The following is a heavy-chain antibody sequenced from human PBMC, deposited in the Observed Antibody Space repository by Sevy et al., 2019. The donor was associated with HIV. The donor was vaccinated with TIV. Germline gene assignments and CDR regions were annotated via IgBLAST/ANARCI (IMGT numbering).Heavy chain of an antibody. J-gene: IGHJ4*02. CDR3: ARDYAYCSGGSCYYYFDY. CDR1: GFTFSSYA. V-gene: IGHV3-30*04. Sequence: LSLTCAASGFTFSSYAMHWVRQAPGKGLEWVAVISYDGSNKYYADSVKGRFTISRDNSKNTLSLQMNSLRAEDTAVYYCARDYAYCSGGSCYYYFDYWGQGTLVTVSS. D-gene: IGHD2-15*01. CDR2: ISYDGSNK.